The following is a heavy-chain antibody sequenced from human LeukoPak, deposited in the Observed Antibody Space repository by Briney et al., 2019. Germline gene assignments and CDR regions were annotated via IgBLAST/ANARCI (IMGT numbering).Heavy chain of an antibody. CDR3: ARLLSYYMDV. CDR2: INPNSGGT. Sequence: ASVKVSCKASGYTFTGYYMHWVRQAPGQGLEWMGWINPNSGGTNYAQQFQGTVTMTRDTSIGTAYMELSRLRSDDTAVYYCARLLSYYMDVWGKGTTVTVSS. CDR1: GYTFTGYY. J-gene: IGHJ6*03. D-gene: IGHD2/OR15-2a*01. V-gene: IGHV1-2*02.